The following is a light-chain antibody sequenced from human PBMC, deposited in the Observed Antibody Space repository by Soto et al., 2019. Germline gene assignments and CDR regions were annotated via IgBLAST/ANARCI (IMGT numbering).Light chain of an antibody. CDR2: GAS. V-gene: IGKV3-20*01. CDR1: QSVSNNY. J-gene: IGKJ1*01. CDR3: QQDNSNLWT. Sequence: FRQSPCIVSVAPGIRATLSCRASQSVSNNYLAWYQQKPGQAPRLLIHGASYRATGTPDRFSGRGSGTEFTLTISSLQPDDFATYYCQQDNSNLWTFGQGITVDIK.